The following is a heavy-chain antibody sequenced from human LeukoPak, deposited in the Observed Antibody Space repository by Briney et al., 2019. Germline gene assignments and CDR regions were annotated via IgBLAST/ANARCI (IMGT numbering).Heavy chain of an antibody. D-gene: IGHD2-21*01. CDR2: ISPSGGST. CDR1: GYTFTSNY. J-gene: IGHJ5*02. Sequence: ASVKVSCKAFGYTFTSNYMHWVRQAPGQGPEWMGVISPSGGSTTYAQKFQGRVTLTRDTSISTAYMELSRLRSDDTAVYYCARELLFPTNWFDPWGQGTLVTVSS. V-gene: IGHV1-46*01. CDR3: ARELLFPTNWFDP.